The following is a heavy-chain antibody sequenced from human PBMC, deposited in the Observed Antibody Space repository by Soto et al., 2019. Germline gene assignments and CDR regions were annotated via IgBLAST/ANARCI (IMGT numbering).Heavy chain of an antibody. J-gene: IGHJ6*01. Sequence: SGGSLRLSCAASGFTFSSYAMSWVRQAPGKGLEWVSVVSRSGDNTYYADSVKGRFTISRDNFKSTLHLQMNSLRAEDTAVYYCAKHGEGVNKGMDVWGQGTTVTVSS. CDR3: AKHGEGVNKGMDV. CDR1: GFTFSSYA. V-gene: IGHV3-23*01. CDR2: VSRSGDNT. D-gene: IGHD3-10*01.